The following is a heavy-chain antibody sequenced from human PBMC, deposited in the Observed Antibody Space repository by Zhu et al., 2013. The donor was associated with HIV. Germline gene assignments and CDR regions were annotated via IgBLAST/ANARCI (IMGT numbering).Heavy chain of an antibody. D-gene: IGHD1-26*01. J-gene: IGHJ4*02. CDR3: ARDLLNEAYSGSSTPQTLNFDY. CDR1: GGTFSSYA. Sequence: QVQLVQSGAEVKKPGSSVKVSCKASGGTFSSYAISWVRQAPGQGLEWMGGIIPIFGTANYAQKFQGRVTITADESTSTAYMELSSLRSEDTAVYYCARDLLNEAYSGSSTPQTLNFDYWGQGTLVTVSS. CDR2: IIPIFGTA. V-gene: IGHV1-69*01.